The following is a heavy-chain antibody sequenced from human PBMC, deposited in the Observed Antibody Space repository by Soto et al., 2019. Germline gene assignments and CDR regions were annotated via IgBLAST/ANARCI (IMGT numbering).Heavy chain of an antibody. CDR1: GFTFSSYN. J-gene: IGHJ4*02. Sequence: EVQLVEYGGGLVKPGGSLRLSCAASGFTFSSYNMNWVRQAPGKGLEWVSCISSSSSTIHYADSVKGRFTISRDDAKNSLYLQMNSLRDEDTAIYYCARDADGNCDYWGPGTLVTVSS. CDR3: ARDADGNCDY. CDR2: ISSSSSTI. V-gene: IGHV3-48*02.